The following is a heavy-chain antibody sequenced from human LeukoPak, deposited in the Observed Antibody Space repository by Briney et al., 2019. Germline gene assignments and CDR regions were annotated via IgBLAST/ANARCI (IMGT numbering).Heavy chain of an antibody. CDR2: ITSSSSYI. CDR3: ARVRGGYSYGYGAFDI. Sequence: GGSLRLACAVSGFTFSSYRMDWVRQARGKGLEWVSSITSSSSYIDYADSMKGRFTISRDNAKNSLYLQMNSLRAEDTAVYFCARVRGGYSYGYGAFDIWGQGTMVTVSS. CDR1: GFTFSSYR. D-gene: IGHD5-18*01. V-gene: IGHV3-21*01. J-gene: IGHJ3*02.